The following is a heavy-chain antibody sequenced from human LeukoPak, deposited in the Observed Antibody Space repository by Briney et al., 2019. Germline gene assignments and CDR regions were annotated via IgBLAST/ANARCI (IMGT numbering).Heavy chain of an antibody. CDR2: IHTSGTT. CDR1: GASIYGYY. D-gene: IGHD3-10*01. Sequence: SETLSLTCTVSGASIYGYYWSWVRQPAGQSPEWIGRIHTSGTTIYNPAFKSRVIMSVATSDKQFSLNVSSVTAADTATYYCARMPPVRGVRNFYFYYYVDVWGRGTTVTVSS. CDR3: ARMPPVRGVRNFYFYYYVDV. J-gene: IGHJ6*03. V-gene: IGHV4-4*07.